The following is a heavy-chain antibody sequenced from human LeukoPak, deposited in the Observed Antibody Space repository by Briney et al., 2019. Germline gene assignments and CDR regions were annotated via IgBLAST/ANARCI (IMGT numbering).Heavy chain of an antibody. CDR2: IYYSGST. J-gene: IGHJ4*02. CDR1: GVSISSSSYY. CDR3: ARRRGYSSGWYGTPIDY. D-gene: IGHD6-19*01. V-gene: IGHV4-39*01. Sequence: PSETLSLTCTVSGVSISSSSYYWGWIRQPPGKGLEWIGSIYYSGSTYYNPSLKSRVTISVDTSKNQFSLKLSSVTAADTAVYYCARRRGYSSGWYGTPIDYWGQGTLVTVSS.